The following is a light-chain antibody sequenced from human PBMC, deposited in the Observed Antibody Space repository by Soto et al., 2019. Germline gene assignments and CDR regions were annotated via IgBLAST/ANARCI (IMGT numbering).Light chain of an antibody. CDR2: DVI. J-gene: IGLJ3*02. V-gene: IGLV2-14*03. CDR1: SSDVGAYNY. Sequence: QSVLTQPASVSGSPGQSITISCTGTSSDVGAYNYVSWYQQHPGKAPKLMIYDVIDRPSGVSNRFSGSKSGNTASLTISGLQTEDEADYYCGSYTTSNTVVFGGGTKLTVL. CDR3: GSYTTSNTVV.